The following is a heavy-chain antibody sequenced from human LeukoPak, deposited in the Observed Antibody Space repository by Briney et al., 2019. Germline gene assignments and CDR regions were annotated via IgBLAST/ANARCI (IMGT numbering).Heavy chain of an antibody. CDR3: AXXXXXXXXXXXRGXWXYFDY. J-gene: IGHJ4*02. V-gene: IGHV4-59*02. CDR2: IFYSGSA. Sequence: PSETLSLTCTVSGGSVNSYYWSWIRQPPGKGLEWIGYIFYSGSANYSPSLKSRVAMSLDTSKNQFPLKLGSVTAADTAVDYCAXXXXXXXXXXXRGXWXYFDYXXQGTLVTVSS. CDR1: GGSVNSYY.